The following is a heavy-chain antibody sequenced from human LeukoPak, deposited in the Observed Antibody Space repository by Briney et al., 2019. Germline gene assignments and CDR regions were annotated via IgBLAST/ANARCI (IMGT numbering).Heavy chain of an antibody. D-gene: IGHD3-16*01. V-gene: IGHV4-59*01. Sequence: PSETLSLTCAVYGGSISSYYWTWIRQPPGKGLEWIGYIYYSGSTSYNPSLKSRVTISVDTSKNQFSLKLSSVTAADTAVYYCARYSLYDYVWGSYSQTFAFDYWGQGTLVTVSS. CDR1: GGSISSYY. CDR3: ARYSLYDYVWGSYSQTFAFDY. CDR2: IYYSGST. J-gene: IGHJ4*02.